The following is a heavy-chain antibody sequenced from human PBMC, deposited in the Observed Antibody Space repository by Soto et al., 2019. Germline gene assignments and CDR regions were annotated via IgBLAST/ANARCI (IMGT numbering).Heavy chain of an antibody. J-gene: IGHJ4*02. CDR1: GFTFSSYS. D-gene: IGHD2-8*02. Sequence: GGSLRLSCAASGFTFSSYSMRWVRQAPGKGLEWVTLISTDGSIEHYADSVKGRFTISRDNSKNTLYLQVSSLRVEDTAVYYCAREYSLAVLAPGYWSQGTMVTVPS. V-gene: IGHV3-30-3*01. CDR3: AREYSLAVLAPGY. CDR2: ISTDGSIE.